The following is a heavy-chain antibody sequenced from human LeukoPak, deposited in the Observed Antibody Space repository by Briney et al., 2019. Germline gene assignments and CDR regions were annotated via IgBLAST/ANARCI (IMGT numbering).Heavy chain of an antibody. V-gene: IGHV4-39*07. D-gene: IGHD3-22*01. J-gene: IGHJ3*02. CDR3: ARERHYDSSGYYYSLHAFDI. CDR2: IYYSGST. Sequence: SETRSLTCTVSGGSISSSSYYWGWIRQPPGKGLEWIGSIYYSGSTYYNPSLKSRVTISVDTSKNQFSLKLSSVTAADTAVYYCARERHYDSSGYYYSLHAFDIWGQGTMVTVSS. CDR1: GGSISSSSYY.